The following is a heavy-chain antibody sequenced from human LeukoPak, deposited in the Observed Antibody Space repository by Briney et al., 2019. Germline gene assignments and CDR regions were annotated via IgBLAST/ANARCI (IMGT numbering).Heavy chain of an antibody. CDR2: IYYSGST. Sequence: SETLSLTCTVSGGSISSYYWSWIRQPPGKGLEWIGYIYYSGSTNYNPSLKSRVTISVDTSKNQFSLKLSSVTAADTAVYYCAREIMVRGAAGAFDIWGQGTMVTVSS. J-gene: IGHJ3*02. CDR1: GGSISSYY. CDR3: AREIMVRGAAGAFDI. V-gene: IGHV4-59*12. D-gene: IGHD3-10*01.